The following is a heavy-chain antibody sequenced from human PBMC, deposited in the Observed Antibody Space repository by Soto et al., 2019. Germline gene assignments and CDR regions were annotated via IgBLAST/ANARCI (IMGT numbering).Heavy chain of an antibody. Sequence: PGGSLRLSCSASGFTFSSHAMSWVRQAPGKGLEWVANIKQDGSEKYYVDSVKGRFTISRDNAKNSLYLQMNSLRAEDTAVYYCARDPPPWGQGTLVTVSS. J-gene: IGHJ5*02. V-gene: IGHV3-7*01. CDR2: IKQDGSEK. CDR3: ARDPPP. CDR1: GFTFSSHA.